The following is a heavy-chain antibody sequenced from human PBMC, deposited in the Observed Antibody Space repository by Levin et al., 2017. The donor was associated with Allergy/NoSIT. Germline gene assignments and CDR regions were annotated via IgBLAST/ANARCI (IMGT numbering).Heavy chain of an antibody. J-gene: IGHJ4*02. D-gene: IGHD6-19*01. CDR1: GFIFSRSD. CDR3: ARAELVEAGGYDS. V-gene: IGHV3-13*04. Sequence: PGGSLRLSCAASGFIFSRSDMHWIRQVPGGSLEWVASSGTFGDTYYPDSVKGRFTISRDSAKNSLYLQMNSLRVEDTAVYYCARAELVEAGGYDSWGQGALVTVSS. CDR2: SGTFGDT.